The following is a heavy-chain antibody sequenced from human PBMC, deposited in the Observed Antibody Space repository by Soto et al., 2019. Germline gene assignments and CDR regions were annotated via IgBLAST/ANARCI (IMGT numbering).Heavy chain of an antibody. Sequence: GGSLRLSRAASGFTFSSYGMHWVRQAPGKGLEWVAVIWYDGSNKYYADSVKGEFTISRDNSKNTLYLQMNSLRAEDTAVYYCARQADYGDYALGYWGQGTLVTVSS. V-gene: IGHV3-33*01. CDR1: GFTFSSYG. D-gene: IGHD4-17*01. CDR3: ARQADYGDYALGY. CDR2: IWYDGSNK. J-gene: IGHJ4*02.